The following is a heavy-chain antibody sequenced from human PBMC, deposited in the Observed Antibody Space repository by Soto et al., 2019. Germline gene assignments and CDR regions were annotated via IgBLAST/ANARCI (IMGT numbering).Heavy chain of an antibody. Sequence: SETLSLTCTVSGGSISSGGYYWSWIRQPPGKGLEWIGYIYYSGSTYYNPSLKSRVTISVDTSKNQFSLKLSSVTAADTAVYYCARAFFDRDYYDSSGYYCAFDIWGQGTMVTVSS. V-gene: IGHV4-30-4*01. CDR2: IYYSGST. CDR3: ARAFFDRDYYDSSGYYCAFDI. CDR1: GGSISSGGYY. D-gene: IGHD3-22*01. J-gene: IGHJ3*02.